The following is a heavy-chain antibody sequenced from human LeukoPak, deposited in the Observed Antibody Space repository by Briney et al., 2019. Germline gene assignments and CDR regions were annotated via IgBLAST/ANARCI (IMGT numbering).Heavy chain of an antibody. CDR3: ATWVSLDY. Sequence: GRSLRLSCAASGFTFSSYGMHWVRQAPGKGLEWVAVISYDGSNKYYADSVKGRFTISRDNSKNTLYLQMNSLRAVDAAVYYCATWVSLDYWGQGTLVTVSS. CDR2: ISYDGSNK. D-gene: IGHD3-16*01. J-gene: IGHJ4*02. V-gene: IGHV3-30*03. CDR1: GFTFSSYG.